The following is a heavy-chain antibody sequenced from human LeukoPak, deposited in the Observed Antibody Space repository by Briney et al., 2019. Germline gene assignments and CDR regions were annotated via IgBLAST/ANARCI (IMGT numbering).Heavy chain of an antibody. Sequence: SETLSLTCTVSGGSLSSGDYYWSWIRQPQGKGLEWIGYIYYSGSTYYNPSLKSRVTISVDTSKNQFALKLGSVTAADTAVYYCTRGVGTGPVDYWGQGTLVTVSS. CDR3: TRGVGTGPVDY. D-gene: IGHD4-23*01. CDR1: GGSLSSGDYY. J-gene: IGHJ4*02. CDR2: IYYSGST. V-gene: IGHV4-30-4*08.